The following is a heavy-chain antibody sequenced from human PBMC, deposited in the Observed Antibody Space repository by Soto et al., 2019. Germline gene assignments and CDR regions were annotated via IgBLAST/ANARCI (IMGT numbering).Heavy chain of an antibody. D-gene: IGHD2-21*02. CDR2: INHDGRDK. Sequence: GVSLRLSCVTWGFTFNSYWMSWFRQTPGQGLECVARINHDGRDKNYVDSVKGRFTISRANAKNSLFLQMNSLRADDTAVYYFTPISWDASDLHWGLGALLTVSS. V-gene: IGHV3-7*03. CDR3: TPISWDASDLH. J-gene: IGHJ4*02. CDR1: GFTFNSYW.